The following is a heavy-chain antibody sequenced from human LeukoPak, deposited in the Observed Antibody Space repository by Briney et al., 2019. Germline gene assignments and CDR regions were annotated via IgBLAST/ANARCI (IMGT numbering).Heavy chain of an antibody. CDR2: ISHSGNT. D-gene: IGHD2-21*02. J-gene: IGHJ6*03. CDR1: VGSFSGYY. V-gene: IGHV4-34*01. CDR3: ARCLIVTVAARGHRCYMDV. Sequence: SETLSLSCGVYVGSFSGYYWSWIRQPPGKGLEWIGEISHSGNTNYNPSLKSRVTMSVDMSTKQLSLRLSSVTAADTAVYYCARCLIVTVAARGHRCYMDVWGNGTTVAVSS.